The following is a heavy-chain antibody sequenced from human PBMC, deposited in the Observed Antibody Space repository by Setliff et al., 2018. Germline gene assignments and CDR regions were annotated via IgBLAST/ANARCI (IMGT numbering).Heavy chain of an antibody. V-gene: IGHV1-69*08. Sequence: ASVKVSCKASGGTFSIYTISWVRQAPGQGLEWMGRIIPIFGTANYAQKFQGRVTITADKSTSTAYMELSSLRSEDTAVYYCARGGPGVVIMPAAKLFDYWGQGTLVTVS. CDR3: ARGGPGVVIMPAAKLFDY. J-gene: IGHJ4*02. CDR1: GGTFSIYT. D-gene: IGHD2-2*01. CDR2: IIPIFGTA.